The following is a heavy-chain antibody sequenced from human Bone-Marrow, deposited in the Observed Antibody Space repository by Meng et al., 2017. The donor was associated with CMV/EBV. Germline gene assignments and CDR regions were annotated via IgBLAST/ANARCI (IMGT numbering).Heavy chain of an antibody. D-gene: IGHD2-2*01. CDR1: GFTFSSYA. J-gene: IGHJ4*02. V-gene: IGHV3-30-3*01. CDR2: ISYDGSNK. CDR3: ARGYCSSTSCYSNKANAY. Sequence: GESLKISCAASGFTFSSYAMHWVRQAPGKGLEWVAVISYDGSNKYYADSVKGRFTISRDNSKNTLYLQMNSLRAEDTAVYYCARGYCSSTSCYSNKANAYWGQGPRVTGYS.